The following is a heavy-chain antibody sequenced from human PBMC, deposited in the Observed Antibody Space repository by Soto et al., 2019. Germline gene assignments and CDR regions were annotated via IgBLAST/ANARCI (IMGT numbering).Heavy chain of an antibody. D-gene: IGHD3-3*01. CDR3: ARGPYYDVSLDY. J-gene: IGHJ4*02. Sequence: EVQLVESGGGLVQPGGSLRLSCAASGFTFSNYWMNWVRQAPGKGLEWVANIKQDGSEIYYVDSLKGRFTISRDNTKSSLYLQMNSLRAEDTAVYYCARGPYYDVSLDYWGQGTLVTVSS. CDR2: IKQDGSEI. CDR1: GFTFSNYW. V-gene: IGHV3-7*03.